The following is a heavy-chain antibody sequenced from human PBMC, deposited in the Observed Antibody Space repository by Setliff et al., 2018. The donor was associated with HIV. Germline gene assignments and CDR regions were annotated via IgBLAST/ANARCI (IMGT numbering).Heavy chain of an antibody. CDR2: IKTEAEGYAT. V-gene: IGHV3-73*01. CDR1: GFTFSGSP. Sequence: GSLRLSCGASGFTFSGSPMHWVRQASGKGLEWVGRIKTEAEGYATAYAASVKGRFTISRDDSKNTAYLQMNSLKTEDTGVYYCTADLPGDISDFFDFWGQGTLVTVSS. CDR3: TADLPGDISDFFDF. D-gene: IGHD2-21*01. J-gene: IGHJ4*02.